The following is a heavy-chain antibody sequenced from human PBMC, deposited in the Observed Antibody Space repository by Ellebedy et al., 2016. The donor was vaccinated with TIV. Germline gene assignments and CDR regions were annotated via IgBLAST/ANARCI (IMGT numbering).Heavy chain of an antibody. D-gene: IGHD6-6*01. Sequence: GESLKISXRASGFSFSSYWMSWVRQAPGKGLEWVAHIKPDGSEQYYVDSVRGRFTISRDNAKNSLSLQMNNLRTEDTAVYFCVTLGLATRPPVWGQGAMVTVSS. CDR3: VTLGLATRPPV. V-gene: IGHV3-7*03. CDR1: GFSFSSYW. J-gene: IGHJ3*01. CDR2: IKPDGSEQ.